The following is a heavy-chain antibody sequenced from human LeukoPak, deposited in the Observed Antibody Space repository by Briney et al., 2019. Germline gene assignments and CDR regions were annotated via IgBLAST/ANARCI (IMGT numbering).Heavy chain of an antibody. D-gene: IGHD1-26*01. Sequence: GGSLRLSCAASGLTFSDHYMDWVRQAPGEGREGVGRIRNRASSYTTAYAAAVKGRFTLSRDDSKNSLYLQMNSLKTECTAVYYCARDSGSYYIDYWGQGTLVTVSS. J-gene: IGHJ4*02. CDR1: GLTFSDHY. V-gene: IGHV3-72*01. CDR3: ARDSGSYYIDY. CDR2: IRNRASSYTT.